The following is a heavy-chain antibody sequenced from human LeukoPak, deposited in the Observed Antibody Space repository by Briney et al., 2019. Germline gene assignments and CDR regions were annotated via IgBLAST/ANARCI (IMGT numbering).Heavy chain of an antibody. CDR2: ISYDGSNK. Sequence: GRSLRLSCAASGFTFSSYGMHWVRPAPGKGLEWVAVISYDGSNKYYADSVKGRFTISRDNSKNTLYLQMNSLRAEDKAVYYCAKDAYSSSWSFDYWGQGTLVTVSS. J-gene: IGHJ4*02. D-gene: IGHD6-13*01. CDR3: AKDAYSSSWSFDY. CDR1: GFTFSSYG. V-gene: IGHV3-30*18.